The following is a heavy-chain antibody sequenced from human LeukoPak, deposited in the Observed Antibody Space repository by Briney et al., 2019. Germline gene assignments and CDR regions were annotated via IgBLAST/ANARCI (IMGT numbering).Heavy chain of an antibody. CDR1: GYTFTSYA. D-gene: IGHD3-10*01. Sequence: ASVKVSCKASGYTFTSYAMHWVRQAPAQRLEWMGWINAGNGNTKYSQKFQGRVTITRDTSASTAYMELSSLRSEDTAVYYCASDYGSGSYYNHYYYYGMDVWGQGTTVIVSS. CDR3: ASDYGSGSYYNHYYYYGMDV. V-gene: IGHV1-3*01. CDR2: INAGNGNT. J-gene: IGHJ6*02.